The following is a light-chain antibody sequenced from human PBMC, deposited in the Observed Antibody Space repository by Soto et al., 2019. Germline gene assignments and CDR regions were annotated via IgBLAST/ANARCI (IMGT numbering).Light chain of an antibody. J-gene: IGLJ1*01. CDR1: SNDVGGYDY. CDR3: DSYTSSRAYV. CDR2: EVS. Sequence: QSALTQPASVSGSPGQSITISCTGTSNDVGGYDYVSWYQHHPGKAPKLIIYEVSNRPSGVSNRFSGSKSGNTASLTISGLQAEDEADYYCDSYTSSRAYVFGIGTKLTVL. V-gene: IGLV2-14*01.